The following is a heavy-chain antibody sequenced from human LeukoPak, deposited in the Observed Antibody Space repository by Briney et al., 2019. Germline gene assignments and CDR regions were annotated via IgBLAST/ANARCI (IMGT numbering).Heavy chain of an antibody. V-gene: IGHV3-7*05. CDR3: ARDTGGSPYGDFHY. CDR2: IQQDGRQK. J-gene: IGHJ4*02. D-gene: IGHD4/OR15-4a*01. Sequence: PGGSLRLSCAASGSTFSSHWLSWVRQAPGRGLEWVANIQQDGRQKYYVDSVKGRFTISRDNAKNSLYLEMNSLRAEDTAVYYCARDTGGSPYGDFHYWGQGTLVTVSS. CDR1: GSTFSSHW.